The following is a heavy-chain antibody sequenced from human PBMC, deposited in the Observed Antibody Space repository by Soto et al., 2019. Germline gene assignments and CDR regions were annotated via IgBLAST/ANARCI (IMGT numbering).Heavy chain of an antibody. CDR1: GFTFSSYG. J-gene: IGHJ6*02. CDR2: IKSKTDGGTT. Sequence: GGSLRLSCAASGFTFSSYGMHWVRQAPGKGLEWVGRIKSKTDGGTTDYAAPVKGRFTISRDDSKNTLYLQMNSLKTEDTAVYYCTTVSSGGSYYYGMDVWGQGTTVTVSS. V-gene: IGHV3-15*07. D-gene: IGHD6-19*01. CDR3: TTVSSGGSYYYGMDV.